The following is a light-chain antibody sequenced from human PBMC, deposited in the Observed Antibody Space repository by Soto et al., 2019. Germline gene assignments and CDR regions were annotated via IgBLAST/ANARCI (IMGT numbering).Light chain of an antibody. CDR1: QSISSS. Sequence: ETVLTQSPATLSLSPGERATLSCRASQSISSSIAWYQQTPGQAPRLLIYDASKRATGIPARFSGSGSGTDFTLTISSLEPEDFVVYYYQQRFTWPSFGPGTRVDIK. CDR2: DAS. J-gene: IGKJ3*01. CDR3: QQRFTWPS. V-gene: IGKV3-11*01.